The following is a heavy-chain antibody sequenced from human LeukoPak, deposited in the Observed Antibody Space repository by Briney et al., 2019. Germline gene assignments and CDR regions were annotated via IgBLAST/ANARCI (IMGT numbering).Heavy chain of an antibody. D-gene: IGHD4-17*01. J-gene: IGHJ4*02. CDR1: GFNFSRFW. CDR2: LKQDGSEK. CDR3: AREVDYGDYDPLFDY. Sequence: GSLRTSCAASGFNFSRFWESWVRPAPGEGVEWVAHLKQDGSEKYYVDSVKGRFTISRDNAKNSLYLQMNSLRAEDTAVYYCAREVDYGDYDPLFDYWGRGTLVTVSS. V-gene: IGHV3-7*01.